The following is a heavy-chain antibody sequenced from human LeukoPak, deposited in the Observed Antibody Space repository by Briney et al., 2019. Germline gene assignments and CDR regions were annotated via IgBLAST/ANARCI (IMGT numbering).Heavy chain of an antibody. D-gene: IGHD3-9*01. V-gene: IGHV4-39*01. CDR2: IYYSGTT. Sequence: SETLSLTCSVSGGSINSNSHHWDWIRQAPGKGLEWSGNIYYSGTTSSNPSLKSRVTISVDTSKNQFSLRLSSVTAADTAVYYCARRGDILTDYAFDYWGQGTLVTVSS. CDR3: ARRGDILTDYAFDY. J-gene: IGHJ4*02. CDR1: GGSINSNSHH.